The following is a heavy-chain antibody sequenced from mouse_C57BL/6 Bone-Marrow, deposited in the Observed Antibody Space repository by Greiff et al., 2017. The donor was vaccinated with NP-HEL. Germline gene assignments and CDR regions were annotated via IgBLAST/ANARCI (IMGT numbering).Heavy chain of an antibody. CDR2: IDPENGYT. V-gene: IGHV14-4*01. CDR3: TTGYYYGSYYFDY. J-gene: IGHJ2*01. D-gene: IGHD1-1*01. CDR1: GFNIKDDY. Sequence: VQLQQSGAELVRPGASVKLSCTASGFNIKDDYMHWVKQRPEQGLEWIGWIDPENGYTEYASKFQGKATITADTSSNTAYLQLSSLTSEYTAVYYSTTGYYYGSYYFDYGGQGTTLTVSS.